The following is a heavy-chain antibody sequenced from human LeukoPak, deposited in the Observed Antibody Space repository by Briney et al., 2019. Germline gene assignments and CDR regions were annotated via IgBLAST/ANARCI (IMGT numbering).Heavy chain of an antibody. D-gene: IGHD2-2*01. CDR3: AAGYCSSTSCYEYYFDY. CDR1: GYTFTGYY. CDR2: INPNSGGT. Sequence: RASVKVSCKASGYTFTGYYMHWVRQAPGQGLEWMGRINPNSGGTNYAQKFQGRVTMTRDTSISTAYMELSRLRSDDTAVYYCAAGYCSSTSCYEYYFDYWGQGTLVTVSS. V-gene: IGHV1-2*06. J-gene: IGHJ4*02.